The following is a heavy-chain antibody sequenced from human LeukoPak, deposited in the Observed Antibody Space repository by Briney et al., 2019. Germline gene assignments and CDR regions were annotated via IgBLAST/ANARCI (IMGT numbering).Heavy chain of an antibody. Sequence: SETLSLTCTVSGYSISSGYYWGWIRQPPGKGLEWIGSIYHSGRTFYNPSLKSRVTISVDTSKNQFSLKLSSVTAADTAVYYCARIGGRVPYQHWGQGTLVTVSS. J-gene: IGHJ1*01. D-gene: IGHD3-16*01. V-gene: IGHV4-38-2*02. CDR1: GYSISSGYY. CDR2: IYHSGRT. CDR3: ARIGGRVPYQH.